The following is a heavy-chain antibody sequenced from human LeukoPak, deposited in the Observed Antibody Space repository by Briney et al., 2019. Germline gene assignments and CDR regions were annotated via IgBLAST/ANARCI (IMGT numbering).Heavy chain of an antibody. J-gene: IGHJ4*02. Sequence: PGTSLRLSCVASGFSFNSYAIHWVRQAPGKGLEWVANIKQDGSEKYYVDSVKGRFTISRDNAKNSLYLQMNSLRAEDTAVYYCARDCSSTSCYTYYFDYWGQGTLVTVSS. CDR3: ARDCSSTSCYTYYFDY. CDR2: IKQDGSEK. V-gene: IGHV3-7*01. CDR1: GFSFNSYA. D-gene: IGHD2-2*02.